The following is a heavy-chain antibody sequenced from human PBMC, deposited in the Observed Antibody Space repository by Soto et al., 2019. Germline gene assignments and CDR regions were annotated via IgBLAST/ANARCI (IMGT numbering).Heavy chain of an antibody. V-gene: IGHV4-59*08. D-gene: IGHD3-10*01. CDR1: GGSISGYY. CDR2: IYYSGST. CDR3: ARQSAGRGLDV. J-gene: IGHJ6*02. Sequence: QVQLQESGPGLVKPSETLSLTCTVFGGSISGYYWSWIRQPPGKGLEWIGYIYYSGSTNYNPSLTVRVPISLHTSKTLFPLNISSVTAADPAVSYCARQSAGRGLDVWGPATTVTVSS.